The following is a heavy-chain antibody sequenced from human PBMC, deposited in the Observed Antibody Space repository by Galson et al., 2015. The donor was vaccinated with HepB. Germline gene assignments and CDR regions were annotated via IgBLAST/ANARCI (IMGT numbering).Heavy chain of an antibody. CDR1: GFTFXXCW. D-gene: IGHD3-16*01. CDR2: ISAXSSRK. J-gene: IGHJ6*01. CDR3: AREDVTYAYHFHYGHDV. V-gene: IGHV3-48*01. Sequence: SLRLSXXXSGFTFXXCWMXXXXQAPXXGLEXLXYISAXSSRKYXXXSVNGRFIISRXXAKNSLFLQMNSLRAEDTAGYYCAREDVTYAYHFHYGHDVRG.